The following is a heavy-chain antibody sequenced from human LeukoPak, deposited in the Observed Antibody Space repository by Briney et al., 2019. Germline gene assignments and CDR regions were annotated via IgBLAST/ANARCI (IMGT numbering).Heavy chain of an antibody. CDR3: ARDPSVLRYFDWSSYYYGMDV. D-gene: IGHD3-9*01. CDR1: GGSVSSGSYY. Sequence: PSGTLSLTCTVSGGSVSSGSYYWSWIRQPPGKGLEWIGYIYYSGSTNYNPSLKSRVTISVDTSKNQFSLKLSSVTAADTAVYYCARDPSVLRYFDWSSYYYGMDVWGQGTTVTVSS. CDR2: IYYSGST. J-gene: IGHJ6*02. V-gene: IGHV4-61*01.